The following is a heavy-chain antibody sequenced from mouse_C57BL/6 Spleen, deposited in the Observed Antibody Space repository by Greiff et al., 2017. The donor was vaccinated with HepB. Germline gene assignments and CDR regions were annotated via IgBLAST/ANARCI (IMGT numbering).Heavy chain of an antibody. D-gene: IGHD2-5*01. J-gene: IGHJ4*01. V-gene: IGHV1-81*01. CDR1: GYTFTSYG. CDR3: AREGKYSNYDAMDY. Sequence: VKLQESGAELARPGASVKLSCKASGYTFTSYGISWVKQRTGQGLEWIGEIYPRSGNTYYNEKFKGKATLTADKSSSTAYMELRSLTSEDSAVYFCAREGKYSNYDAMDYWGQGTSVTVSS. CDR2: IYPRSGNT.